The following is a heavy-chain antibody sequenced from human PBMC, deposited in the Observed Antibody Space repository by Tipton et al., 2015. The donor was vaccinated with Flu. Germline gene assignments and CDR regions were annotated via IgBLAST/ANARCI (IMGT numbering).Heavy chain of an antibody. CDR1: GFIFSGYA. V-gene: IGHV3-23*01. D-gene: IGHD2-15*01. J-gene: IGHJ4*02. CDR2: FSGTGGAT. Sequence: SLRLSCAASGFIFSGYAMSWVRQAPGKGLEWVSVFSGTGGATYYAASVKGRFTISRDNSRNTLYLQMNSLRAEDTAVYYCARVSGGGYYFDYWGQGTLVTVSS. CDR3: ARVSGGGYYFDY.